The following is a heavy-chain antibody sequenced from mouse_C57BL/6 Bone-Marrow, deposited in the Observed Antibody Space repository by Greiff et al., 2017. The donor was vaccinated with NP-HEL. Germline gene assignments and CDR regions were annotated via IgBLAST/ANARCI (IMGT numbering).Heavy chain of an antibody. Sequence: QVQLKQSGAELARPGASVKLSCKASGYTFTSYGISWVKQRTGQGLEWIGEIYPRSGNTYYNEKFKGKATLTADKSSSTAYMELRSLTSEDSAVYFCARWGIKRYFDVWGTGTTVTVSS. D-gene: IGHD2-4*01. CDR2: IYPRSGNT. CDR1: GYTFTSYG. V-gene: IGHV1-81*01. CDR3: ARWGIKRYFDV. J-gene: IGHJ1*03.